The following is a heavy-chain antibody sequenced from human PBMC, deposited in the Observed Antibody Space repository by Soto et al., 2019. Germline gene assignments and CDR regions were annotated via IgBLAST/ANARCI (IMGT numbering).Heavy chain of an antibody. Sequence: ASVKVSCKASGYTFTSYYMHWVRQAPGQGLEWMGIINPSGGSTSYAQKFQGRVTMTRDTSTSTVYMELSSLRSEDTAVYYCATIPYYFESSRRPPLFTHWAQRTLV. V-gene: IGHV1-46*01. CDR1: GYTFTSYY. CDR3: ATIPYYFESSRRPPLFTH. J-gene: IGHJ4*02. CDR2: INPSGGST. D-gene: IGHD3-22*01.